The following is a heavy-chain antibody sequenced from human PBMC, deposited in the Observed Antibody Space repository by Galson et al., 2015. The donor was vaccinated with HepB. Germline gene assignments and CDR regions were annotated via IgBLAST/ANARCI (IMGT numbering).Heavy chain of an antibody. CDR1: GYTFTGYY. CDR3: ARALVVPAAKGFNYYYGMDV. CDR2: INPNSGGT. D-gene: IGHD2-2*01. V-gene: IGHV1-2*04. J-gene: IGHJ6*02. Sequence: SVKVSCKASGYTFTGYYMHWVRQAPGQGLEWMGWINPNSGGTNYAQKFQGWVTMTRDTSISTAYMELSRLRSDDTAVYYCARALVVPAAKGFNYYYGMDVWGQGTTVTVSS.